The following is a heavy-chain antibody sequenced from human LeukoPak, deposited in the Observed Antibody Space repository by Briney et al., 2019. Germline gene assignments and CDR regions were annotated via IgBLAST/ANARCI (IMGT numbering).Heavy chain of an antibody. CDR3: AKDSSGYSFRALDY. Sequence: GGSLRLSCAASGFTFDDYVMHWVRQASGKGLEWVSGISWNSGSIGYADSVKGRFTISRDNAKNSLYLQMNSLRAEDTALYYCAKDSSGYSFRALDYWGQGTLVTVSS. J-gene: IGHJ4*02. CDR2: ISWNSGSI. D-gene: IGHD3-22*01. V-gene: IGHV3-9*01. CDR1: GFTFDDYV.